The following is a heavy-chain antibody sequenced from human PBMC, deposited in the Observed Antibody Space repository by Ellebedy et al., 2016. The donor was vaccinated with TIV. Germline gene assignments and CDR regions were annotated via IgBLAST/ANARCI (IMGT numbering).Heavy chain of an antibody. V-gene: IGHV3-23*01. CDR1: GFTFSSYS. CDR3: ARAPAMVRWGNGYGMDV. CDR2: IRGSGGST. D-gene: IGHD3-10*01. J-gene: IGHJ6*02. Sequence: GESLKISXAASGFTFSSYSMNWVRQAPGKGLEWVSAIRGSGGSTYYADSVKGRFTISRDNSKNTLYLQMNSLRAEDTAVYYCARAPAMVRWGNGYGMDVWGQGTTVTVSS.